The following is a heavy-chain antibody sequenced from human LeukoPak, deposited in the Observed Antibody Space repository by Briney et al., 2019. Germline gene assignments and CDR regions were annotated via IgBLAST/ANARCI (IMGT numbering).Heavy chain of an antibody. Sequence: PSETLSLTCTVSGGSINSYYWSWIRQPAGKGLEWIGRIYSNGITKYNPPLKSRVTLSVDTSRNQFSLKPTAVTAADTAVYYCARGHTTVTTVDAFDIWGQGTMVTVSS. V-gene: IGHV4-4*07. J-gene: IGHJ3*02. CDR3: ARGHTTVTTVDAFDI. CDR2: IYSNGIT. D-gene: IGHD4-17*01. CDR1: GGSINSYY.